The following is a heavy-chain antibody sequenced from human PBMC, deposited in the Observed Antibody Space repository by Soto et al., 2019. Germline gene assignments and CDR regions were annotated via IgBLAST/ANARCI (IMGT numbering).Heavy chain of an antibody. CDR3: TRIYYDILTGIYYFDY. V-gene: IGHV2-70*04. CDR2: IDWDDDK. D-gene: IGHD3-9*01. Sequence: SGPTLVNPTQPLTLTCTFSGFSLSTSGMRVSWIRQPPGKALEWLARIDWDDDKFYSTSLKTRLTISKDTSKNQVVLTMTNMDPVDTATYYCTRIYYDILTGIYYFDYWGQGTLVTVSS. J-gene: IGHJ4*02. CDR1: GFSLSTSGMR.